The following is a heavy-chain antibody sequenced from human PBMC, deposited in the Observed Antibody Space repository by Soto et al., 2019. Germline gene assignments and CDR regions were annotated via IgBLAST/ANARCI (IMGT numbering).Heavy chain of an antibody. CDR2: IKSKTDGGTT. J-gene: IGHJ3*02. Sequence: EVQLVESGGGLVKPGGSLRLSCAASGFTFSNAWMSWVRQAPGKGLEWVGRIKSKTDGGTTDYAAPVKGRFTISRDDSKNTLYLQMNSLKTEDTAVYYCTSQVVEYYDYIWGSYRSMIWGQGTMVTVSS. V-gene: IGHV3-15*01. CDR1: GFTFSNAW. CDR3: TSQVVEYYDYIWGSYRSMI. D-gene: IGHD3-16*02.